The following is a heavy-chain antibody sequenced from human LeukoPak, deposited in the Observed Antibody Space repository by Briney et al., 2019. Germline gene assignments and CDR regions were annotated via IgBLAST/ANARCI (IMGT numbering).Heavy chain of an antibody. J-gene: IGHJ1*01. CDR3: AKVYYYDSSGQDAEYFQH. CDR2: ISGDGGST. D-gene: IGHD3-22*01. CDR1: GFTFDDYA. V-gene: IGHV3-43*02. Sequence: GGSLRLSCAASGFTFDDYAMHWVRQAPGKGLEWVSLISGDGGSTYYADSAKGRFTISRDNSKNSLYLQMNSLRTEDTALYYCAKVYYYDSSGQDAEYFQHWGQGTLVTVSS.